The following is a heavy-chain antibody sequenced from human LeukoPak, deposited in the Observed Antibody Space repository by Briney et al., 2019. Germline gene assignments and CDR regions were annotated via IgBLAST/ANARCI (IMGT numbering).Heavy chain of an antibody. Sequence: AAVKVSCKASGYTFTDYYLHWVRQAPGQGFEWMGWINPNSGDTNYAQKFQGRVTMTRDTSISTAHMEMSRLRSDDTAVYYCARANFLYCSSTTCLFDYWGQGTLVTVSS. J-gene: IGHJ4*02. CDR3: ARANFLYCSSTTCLFDY. CDR2: INPNSGDT. V-gene: IGHV1-2*02. D-gene: IGHD2-2*01. CDR1: GYTFTDYY.